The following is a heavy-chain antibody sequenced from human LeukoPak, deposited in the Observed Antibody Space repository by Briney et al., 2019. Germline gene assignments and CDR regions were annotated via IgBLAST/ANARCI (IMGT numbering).Heavy chain of an antibody. CDR3: ARLRRDGYNLDY. Sequence: SETLSLTCTVSGYSISSGYYWGWIRQPPGKGLEWIGSIYYSGSTYYNPSLKSRVTISVDTSKNQFSLKLSSVTAADTAVYYCARLRRDGYNLDYWGQGILVTVSS. V-gene: IGHV4-38-2*02. D-gene: IGHD5-24*01. J-gene: IGHJ4*02. CDR2: IYYSGST. CDR1: GYSISSGYY.